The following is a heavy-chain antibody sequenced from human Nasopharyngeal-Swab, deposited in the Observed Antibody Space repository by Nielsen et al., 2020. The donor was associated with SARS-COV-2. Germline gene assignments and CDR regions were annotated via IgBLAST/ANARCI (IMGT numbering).Heavy chain of an antibody. Sequence: GSLRLSCAVSGGSISSSNWWSWVRQPPGKGLEWIGEIYHSGSTNYNPSLKSRVAISVDKSKNQFSLKLSPVTAADTAVYYCARVVTGWFDPWGQGTLVTVSS. V-gene: IGHV4-4*02. CDR3: ARVVTGWFDP. J-gene: IGHJ5*02. CDR2: IYHSGST. D-gene: IGHD3-16*02. CDR1: GGSISSSNW.